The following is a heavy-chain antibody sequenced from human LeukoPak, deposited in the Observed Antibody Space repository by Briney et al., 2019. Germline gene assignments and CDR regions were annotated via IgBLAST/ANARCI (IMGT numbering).Heavy chain of an antibody. CDR2: INHSGIT. V-gene: IGHV4-34*01. Sequence: SETLSLTCAVYGGSFSGYYWSWIRQPPGKGPEWIGEINHSGITNYNPSLKSRVTISLDTSKNQFSLKLSSVTAADTAAYYCARAELMGSYNWFDPWGQGTLVTVSS. CDR3: ARAELMGSYNWFDP. J-gene: IGHJ5*02. CDR1: GGSFSGYY. D-gene: IGHD2-8*01.